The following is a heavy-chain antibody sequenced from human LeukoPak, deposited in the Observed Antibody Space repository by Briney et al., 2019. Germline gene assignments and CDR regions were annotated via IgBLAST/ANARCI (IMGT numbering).Heavy chain of an antibody. CDR3: AKDKRSGYDAIDY. J-gene: IGHJ4*02. V-gene: IGHV3-9*01. Sequence: GGSLRLSCAASGFTFDDYAMHWVRQAPGKGLEWVSGISWNSGSIGYADSVKGRFTISRDNAKNSLYLQMNSLRAEDTALYYCAKDKRSGYDAIDYWGQGTLVTVSS. D-gene: IGHD5-12*01. CDR1: GFTFDDYA. CDR2: ISWNSGSI.